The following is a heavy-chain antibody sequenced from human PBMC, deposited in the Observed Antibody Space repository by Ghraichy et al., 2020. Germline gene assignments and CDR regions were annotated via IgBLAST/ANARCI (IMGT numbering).Heavy chain of an antibody. D-gene: IGHD2-15*01. CDR1: GFTFSSYA. CDR3: ARSHIDSQGHYYYGMDV. Sequence: GGSLRLSCAASGFTFSSYAMHWVRQAPGKGLEWVAVISYDGSNKYYADSVKGRFTISRDNSKNTLYLQMYSLRAEDTAVYYCARSHIDSQGHYYYGMDVWGQGTTVTVSS. V-gene: IGHV3-30-3*01. J-gene: IGHJ6*02. CDR2: ISYDGSNK.